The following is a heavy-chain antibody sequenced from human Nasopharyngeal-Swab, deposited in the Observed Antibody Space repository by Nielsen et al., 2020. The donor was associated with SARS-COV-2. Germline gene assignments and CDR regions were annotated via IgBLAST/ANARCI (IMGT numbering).Heavy chain of an antibody. CDR2: IKQDGSEK. D-gene: IGHD2-8*01. CDR3: ARNGRQVDY. CDR1: GFTFSDYY. Sequence: GESLKISCAASGFTFSDYYMSWIRQAPGKGLEWVATIKQDGSEKYYVNSVTGRFTISRDNAENSMDLQMNSLRVEDTAVYYCARNGRQVDYWGQGTLVSVSS. J-gene: IGHJ4*02. V-gene: IGHV3-7*01.